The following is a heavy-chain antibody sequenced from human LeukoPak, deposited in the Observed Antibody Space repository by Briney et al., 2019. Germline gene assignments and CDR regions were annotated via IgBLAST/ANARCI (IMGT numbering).Heavy chain of an antibody. Sequence: PGGSLRLSCAASGFTFSSYAMHWVRQAPGKGLEWVAVISYDGSNKYYADSVKGRFTISRDNSKNTLYLQMNSLRAEDTAVYYCAKLKGDYYDSSGWISYWGQGTLVTVSS. J-gene: IGHJ4*02. CDR3: AKLKGDYYDSSGWISY. CDR2: ISYDGSNK. D-gene: IGHD3-22*01. CDR1: GFTFSSYA. V-gene: IGHV3-30-3*01.